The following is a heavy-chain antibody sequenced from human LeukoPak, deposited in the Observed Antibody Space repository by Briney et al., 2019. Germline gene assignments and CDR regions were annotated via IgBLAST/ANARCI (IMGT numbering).Heavy chain of an antibody. V-gene: IGHV3-74*01. Sequence: GGSLRLSCAASGFTFSSYWMHWVRQAPGKGLVWVSRIISDGSTTSYADSVKGRFTISRDNAKNTLYLQMNSLRAEDTAVYYCTRQLVGEDFDYWGQGTPVTVSS. D-gene: IGHD3-16*01. CDR3: TRQLVGEDFDY. CDR2: IISDGSTT. J-gene: IGHJ4*02. CDR1: GFTFSSYW.